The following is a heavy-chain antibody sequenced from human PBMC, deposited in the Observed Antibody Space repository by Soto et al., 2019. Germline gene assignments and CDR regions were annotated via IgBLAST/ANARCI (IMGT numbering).Heavy chain of an antibody. CDR1: GFTFSSYG. V-gene: IGHV3-30*18. J-gene: IGHJ2*01. CDR2: ISYDGSNK. D-gene: IGHD3-22*01. CDR3: AKDGDYYDSRELKWYFDL. Sequence: QVQLVESGGGVVQPGRSLRLSCAASGFTFSSYGMHWVRQAPGKGLEWVAVISYDGSNKYYADSVKGRFTISRDNSKNTLYLQMNSLRAEDTAVYYCAKDGDYYDSRELKWYFDLWGRGTLVTVSS.